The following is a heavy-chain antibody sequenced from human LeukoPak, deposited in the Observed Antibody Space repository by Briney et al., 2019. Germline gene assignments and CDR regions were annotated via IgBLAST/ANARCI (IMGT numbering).Heavy chain of an antibody. V-gene: IGHV6-1*01. CDR1: GDSVSNNSAT. CDR2: TFYRSKWFN. D-gene: IGHD2-15*01. CDR3: ARGGGGRGLFDF. J-gene: IGHJ4*02. Sequence: SPTLSLTCAISGDSVSNNSATWNWIRQSPSRGLEWLGRTFYRSKWFNDYGKSVISRITINPDPSKNHFSLQLNSVTPEDTAVYYCARGGGGRGLFDFWGQGTLVTVSS.